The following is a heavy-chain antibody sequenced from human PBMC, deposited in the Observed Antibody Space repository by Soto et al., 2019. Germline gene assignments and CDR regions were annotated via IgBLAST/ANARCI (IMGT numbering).Heavy chain of an antibody. CDR2: IYYSGST. Sequence: SETLSLTCTVSGGSISSYYWSWIRQPPGKGLEWIGYIYYSGSTNYNPSLKSRVTISVDTSKNQFSLKLSSVTAADTAVYYCARHSVLPPVSLAATRAQGGFDPWGQGTLVTVSS. V-gene: IGHV4-59*08. J-gene: IGHJ5*02. CDR3: ARHSVLPPVSLAATRAQGGFDP. D-gene: IGHD2-15*01. CDR1: GGSISSYY.